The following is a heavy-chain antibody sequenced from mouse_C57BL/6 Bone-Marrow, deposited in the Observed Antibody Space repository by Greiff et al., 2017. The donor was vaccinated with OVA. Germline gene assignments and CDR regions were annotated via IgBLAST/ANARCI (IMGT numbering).Heavy chain of an antibody. CDR2: IDPSDSET. J-gene: IGHJ3*01. V-gene: IGHV1-52*01. Sequence: QVQLQQPGAELVRPGSSVKLSCKASGYTFTSYWMHWVKQRPIQGLEWIGNIDPSDSETHYNQKFKDKATLTVDKPSSTAYMQLSSLTSEDSAVYYCARDDDYDDFLLAYWGQGTLVTVSA. D-gene: IGHD2-4*01. CDR1: GYTFTSYW. CDR3: ARDDDYDDFLLAY.